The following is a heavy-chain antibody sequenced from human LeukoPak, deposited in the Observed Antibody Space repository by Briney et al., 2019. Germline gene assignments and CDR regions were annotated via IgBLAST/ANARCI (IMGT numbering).Heavy chain of an antibody. D-gene: IGHD1-26*01. V-gene: IGHV3-7*01. CDR1: GFTFRDYW. CDR2: IKQDGSEQ. CDR3: ARDPHTTAYNWFDR. J-gene: IGHJ5*02. Sequence: RGSLRLSCAVSGFTFRDYWMSWVRQAPGKGLEWVANIKQDGSEQYYVDSVKGRFTIPRNDAENSLYLQMNSLRVEDTAVYYCARDPHTTAYNWFDRWGQGTLVIVSA.